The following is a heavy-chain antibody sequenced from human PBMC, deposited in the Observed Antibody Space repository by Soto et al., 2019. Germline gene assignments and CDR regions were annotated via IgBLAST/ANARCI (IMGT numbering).Heavy chain of an antibody. D-gene: IGHD6-13*01. CDR1: GYSFTSYW. V-gene: IGHV5-51*01. Sequence: GESLKISCKGSGYSFTSYWIGWVRQMPGKGLEWMRIIYPGDSDTRNSPSFQGQVTSSADKSISTPSLQWISLKASATAMDYCARHPGIAAAGIDNWFDPCGQVTLVTVFS. J-gene: IGHJ5*02. CDR3: ARHPGIAAAGIDNWFDP. CDR2: IYPGDSDT.